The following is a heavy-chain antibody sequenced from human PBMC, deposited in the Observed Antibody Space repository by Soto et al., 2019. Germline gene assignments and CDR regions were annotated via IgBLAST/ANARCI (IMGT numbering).Heavy chain of an antibody. CDR2: ISYDGSNK. Sequence: GGSLRLSCAASGFTFSSYCMHWVRQAPGKGLEWVAVISYDGSNKYYAESVKGRFNISRDNSKNTLYLQMNSLRAEDTAVYYCAKSFNGDWFDYWGQGTLVTVSS. V-gene: IGHV3-30*18. J-gene: IGHJ4*02. CDR1: GFTFSSYC. CDR3: AKSFNGDWFDY. D-gene: IGHD2-21*01.